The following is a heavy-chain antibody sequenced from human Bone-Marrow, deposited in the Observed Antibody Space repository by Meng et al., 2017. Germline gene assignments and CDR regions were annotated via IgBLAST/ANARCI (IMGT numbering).Heavy chain of an antibody. CDR3: AREGRGYDILTGYYRPYYYYGMDV. CDR1: GYSISSGYY. V-gene: IGHV4-38-2*02. D-gene: IGHD3-9*01. Sequence: SETLSLTCTVSGYSISSGYYWGWIRQPPGKGLEWIGSIYHSGSTYYNPSLKSRVTISVDTSKNQFSLKLSSVTAADTAVYYCAREGRGYDILTGYYRPYYYYGMDVWGQGTMVTVSS. CDR2: IYHSGST. J-gene: IGHJ6*02.